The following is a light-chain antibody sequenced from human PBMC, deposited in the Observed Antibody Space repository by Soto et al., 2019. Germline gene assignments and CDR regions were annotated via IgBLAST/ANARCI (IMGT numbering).Light chain of an antibody. V-gene: IGLV1-44*01. CDR1: SSNIGSKA. J-gene: IGLJ1*01. CDR3: QSYDRSLSGSF. CDR2: SNN. Sequence: QSVLTQPPSVSGTPGQRVSISCSGSSSNIGSKAVAWYQHLPGTAPKLLMYSNNQRPSGVPARISGSKSGTSASLAISGLQSEDEADYYCQSYDRSLSGSFFGTGTKVTVL.